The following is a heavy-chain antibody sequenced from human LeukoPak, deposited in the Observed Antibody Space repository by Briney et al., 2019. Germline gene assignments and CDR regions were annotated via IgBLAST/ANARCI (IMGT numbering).Heavy chain of an antibody. V-gene: IGHV3-7*01. D-gene: IGHD1-26*01. CDR3: AGARGWEFSS. CDR1: GFTFSSYW. Sequence: GGSLRLSCAASGFTFSSYWMGGVRQAPGMGREWVASIKQDGRENYYLDSVKGRFPLSRDNAMTALFLQVNSLRAQVTAVYYCAGARGWEFSSWGQGTLVTVSS. J-gene: IGHJ5*02. CDR2: IKQDGREN.